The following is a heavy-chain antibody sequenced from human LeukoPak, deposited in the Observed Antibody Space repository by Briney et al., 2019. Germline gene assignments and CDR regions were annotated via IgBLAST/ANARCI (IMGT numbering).Heavy chain of an antibody. CDR1: GGSISNYY. Sequence: PSETLSLTCTVSGGSISNYYWSWIRQPPGKGLEWIGYIDYSGNTNYNPSLKSRVTISLDTSKNQFSLRLSSVTAADTAVYYCARGGQPYYDVLTGHGGAFDIWGQGTMVTVSS. J-gene: IGHJ3*02. CDR2: IDYSGNT. V-gene: IGHV4-59*01. CDR3: ARGGQPYYDVLTGHGGAFDI. D-gene: IGHD3-9*01.